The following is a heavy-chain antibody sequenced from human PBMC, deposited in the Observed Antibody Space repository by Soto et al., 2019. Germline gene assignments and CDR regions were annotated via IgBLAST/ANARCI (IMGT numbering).Heavy chain of an antibody. CDR3: AGRHGYYPGIDY. CDR2: VNHSGGI. J-gene: IGHJ4*01. V-gene: IGHV4-34*02. D-gene: IGHD3-22*01. Sequence: QVQLQQWGAGLLKLSETLSLTCVVYGGSFSGYYWSWIRQPPGKGLEWFGEVNHSGGIDYNPSLKSRVTIAVDTSKNQFSLKLSSVTAADTAVYYCAGRHGYYPGIDYWGPGALETVYS. CDR1: GGSFSGYY.